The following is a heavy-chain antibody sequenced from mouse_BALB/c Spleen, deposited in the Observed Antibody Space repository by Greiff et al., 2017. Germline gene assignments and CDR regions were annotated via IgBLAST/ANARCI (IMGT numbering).Heavy chain of an antibody. CDR2: INPGSGGT. D-gene: IGHD2-10*02. CDR1: GYAFTNYL. J-gene: IGHJ2*01. CDR3: ARGYGNYCFDY. Sequence: QVQLQQSGAELVRPGTSVKVSCKASGYAFTNYLIEWVKQRPGQGLEWIGVINPGSGGTNYNEKFKGKATLTADKSSSTAYMQLSSLTSDDSAVYFCARGYGNYCFDYWGQGTTLTVSS. V-gene: IGHV1-54*03.